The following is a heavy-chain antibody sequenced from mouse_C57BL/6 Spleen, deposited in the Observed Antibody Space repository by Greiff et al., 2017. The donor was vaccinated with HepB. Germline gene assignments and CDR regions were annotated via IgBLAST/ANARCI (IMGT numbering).Heavy chain of an antibody. Sequence: QVQLKQPGAELVKPGASVKLSCKASGYTFTSYWMHWVKQRPGQGLEWIGMIHPNSGSTNYNEKFKSKATLTVDKSSSTAYMQLSSLTSEDSAVYYCAREGFITTVVPAYWGQGTLVTVSA. CDR1: GYTFTSYW. J-gene: IGHJ3*01. CDR3: AREGFITTVVPAY. D-gene: IGHD1-1*01. V-gene: IGHV1-64*01. CDR2: IHPNSGST.